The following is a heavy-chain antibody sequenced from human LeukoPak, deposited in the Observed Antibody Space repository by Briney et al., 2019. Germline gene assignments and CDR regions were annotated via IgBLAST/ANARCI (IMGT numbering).Heavy chain of an antibody. Sequence: QPGGCLRLSCAASGFTFNSYGMHSVRQAPGKGLEGGAFIRYDGSKSYFADSVKGRFALSRDNSKNTLYLQMRSLRPEDTAVYYCAKDGGSGSYFAFGIWGQGTMVTVSS. J-gene: IGHJ3*02. CDR3: AKDGGSGSYFAFGI. D-gene: IGHD1-26*01. CDR2: IRYDGSKS. CDR1: GFTFNSYG. V-gene: IGHV3-30*02.